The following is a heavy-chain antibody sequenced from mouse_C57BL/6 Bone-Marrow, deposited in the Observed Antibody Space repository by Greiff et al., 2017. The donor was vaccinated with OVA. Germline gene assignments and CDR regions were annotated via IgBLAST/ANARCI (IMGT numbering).Heavy chain of an antibody. CDR3: ASRITTVVATKYFDV. CDR1: GYTFTSYG. V-gene: IGHV1-81*01. D-gene: IGHD1-1*01. Sequence: VQLQQSGAELARPGASVKLSRKASGYTFTSYGISWVKQRTGQGLEWIGEIYPRSGNTYYNEKFKGKATLTADKSSSTAYMELRSLTSEDSAVYFCASRITTVVATKYFDVWGTGTTVTVSS. CDR2: IYPRSGNT. J-gene: IGHJ1*03.